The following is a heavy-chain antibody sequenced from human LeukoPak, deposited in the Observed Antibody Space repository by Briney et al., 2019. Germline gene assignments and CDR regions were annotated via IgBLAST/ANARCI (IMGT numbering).Heavy chain of an antibody. J-gene: IGHJ4*02. CDR3: ARSKSYYYDSSGYLPFDY. V-gene: IGHV7-4-1*02. CDR2: INTNTGNP. Sequence: ASAKVSCKASGYTFTSYAMNWVRQAPGQGLEWMGWINTNTGNPTYAQGFTGRFVFSLDTSVSTAYLQISSLKAEDTAVYYCARSKSYYYDSSGYLPFDYWGQGTLVTVSS. CDR1: GYTFTSYA. D-gene: IGHD3-22*01.